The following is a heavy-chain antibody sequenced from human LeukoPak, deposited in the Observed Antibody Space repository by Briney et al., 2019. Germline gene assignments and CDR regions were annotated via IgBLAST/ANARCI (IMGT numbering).Heavy chain of an antibody. V-gene: IGHV1-2*02. CDR1: GYTFTSYG. CDR3: AVDYGATGG. D-gene: IGHD4-17*01. Sequence: ASVKVSCKASGYTFTSYGISWVRQAPGQGLEWMGWTNPDSGGTNYAQKFQGRVTMTRDTSISTAYMEVGSLTSDDTAVYYCAVDYGATGGWGQGTLVTVSS. CDR2: TNPDSGGT. J-gene: IGHJ4*02.